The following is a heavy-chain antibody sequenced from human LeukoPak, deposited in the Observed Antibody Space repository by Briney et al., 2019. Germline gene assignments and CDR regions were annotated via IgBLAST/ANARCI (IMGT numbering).Heavy chain of an antibody. Sequence: ASVKVSCKASGYTFTSYGISWVRQAPGQGLEWMGWISAYNGNTNYAQKLQGRVTMTTDTSTSTAYMELRSLGSDDTAVYYCARDYDFWSGYYTGIWFDPWGQGTLVTVSS. D-gene: IGHD3-3*01. V-gene: IGHV1-18*01. CDR2: ISAYNGNT. J-gene: IGHJ5*02. CDR1: GYTFTSYG. CDR3: ARDYDFWSGYYTGIWFDP.